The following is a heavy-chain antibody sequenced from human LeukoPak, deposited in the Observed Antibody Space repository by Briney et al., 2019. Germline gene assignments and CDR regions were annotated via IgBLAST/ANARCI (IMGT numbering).Heavy chain of an antibody. CDR2: IYYSGST. J-gene: IGHJ3*02. Sequence: PSQTLSLTCTVSGGSISSSSYYWGWIRQPPGKGLEWIGSIYYSGSTYYNPSLKSRVTISVDTSKNQFSLKLSSVTAADTAVYYCARLRSQWLETRGAFDIWGQGTMVTVSS. D-gene: IGHD6-19*01. V-gene: IGHV4-39*01. CDR1: GGSISSSSYY. CDR3: ARLRSQWLETRGAFDI.